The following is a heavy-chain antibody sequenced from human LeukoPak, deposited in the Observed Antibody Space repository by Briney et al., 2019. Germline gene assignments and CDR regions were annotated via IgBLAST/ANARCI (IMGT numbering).Heavy chain of an antibody. D-gene: IGHD2-2*01. J-gene: IGHJ4*02. CDR2: IKSRTDGGTT. Sequence: PGGSLRLSCAASRFTFNNYAMSWVRQAPGKGLEWVGRIKSRTDGGTTDYAAPVKGKFTISRDDSKNTLYLQMNSLRAEDTAVYYCAKIPATDHDYWGQGTLVTVSS. CDR3: AKIPATDHDY. CDR1: RFTFNNYA. V-gene: IGHV3-15*01.